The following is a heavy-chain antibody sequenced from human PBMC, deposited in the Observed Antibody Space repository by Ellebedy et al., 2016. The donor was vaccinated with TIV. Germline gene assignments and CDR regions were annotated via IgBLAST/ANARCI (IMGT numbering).Heavy chain of an antibody. CDR3: ARKRNGSYIDY. Sequence: SETLSLXXTVSGDSISSGSYYWNWIRQPPGKGLEWIGFIYYSGRTNYNPSLKSRVTISVDTSKNQFSLKLNSVTAADTAVYYCARKRNGSYIDYWGQGTLVTVSS. CDR2: IYYSGRT. J-gene: IGHJ4*02. V-gene: IGHV4-61*01. D-gene: IGHD2-15*01. CDR1: GDSISSGSYY.